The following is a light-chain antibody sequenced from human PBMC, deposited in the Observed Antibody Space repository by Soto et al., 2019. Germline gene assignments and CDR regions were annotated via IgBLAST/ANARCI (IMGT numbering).Light chain of an antibody. CDR1: SGHSSYA. CDR2: LNSDGSH. Sequence: QPVLTQSPSASASLGASVKLTCTLSSGHSSYAIAWHQQQPEKGPRYLMKLNSDGSHSKGDGIPDRFSGSSSGAERYLTISSPQSEDEADYYCQTWGTGLLVFGGGTKLTVL. J-gene: IGLJ3*02. CDR3: QTWGTGLLV. V-gene: IGLV4-69*01.